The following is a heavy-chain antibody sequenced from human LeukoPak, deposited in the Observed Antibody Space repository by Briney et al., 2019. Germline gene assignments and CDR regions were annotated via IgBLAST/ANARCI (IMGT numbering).Heavy chain of an antibody. Sequence: ASVKVSCKASGYTFTSYGISWVRQAPGQGLEWMGWISAYNGNTNYAQKLQGRVTMTTDTSTSTAYMELRSLRPDDTAVYYCAREGDGYSGYDSVWSYYYYGMDVWGQGTTVTVSS. D-gene: IGHD5-12*01. CDR2: ISAYNGNT. CDR3: AREGDGYSGYDSVWSYYYYGMDV. J-gene: IGHJ6*02. CDR1: GYTFTSYG. V-gene: IGHV1-18*01.